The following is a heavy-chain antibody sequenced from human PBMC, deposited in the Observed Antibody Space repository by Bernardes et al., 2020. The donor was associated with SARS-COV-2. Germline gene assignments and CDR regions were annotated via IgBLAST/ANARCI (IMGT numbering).Heavy chain of an antibody. CDR3: AKGTQRLLWFGEFTPLDY. V-gene: IGHV3-43*02. D-gene: IGHD3-10*01. CDR2: ISGDGGST. Sequence: LRLSCSTSGFTFDDYAMHWVRQAPGKGLEWVSLISGDGGSTYYADSVKGRFTISRDNSKNSLYLQMNSLRTEDTALYYCAKGTQRLLWFGEFTPLDYWGQGTLVTVSS. CDR1: GFTFDDYA. J-gene: IGHJ4*02.